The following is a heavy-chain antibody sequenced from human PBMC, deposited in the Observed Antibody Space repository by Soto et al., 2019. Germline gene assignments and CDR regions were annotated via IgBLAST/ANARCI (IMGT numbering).Heavy chain of an antibody. CDR1: GYPFTGPY. Sequence: GASVKVSCKASGYPFTGPYIYWVRQAPGQGLEWMGWINPSSGGTEFAEKFQGRVTVTRDTSIRTVFLELNSLTSDDTGVYFCARDFRTYSHGVDVWGPVTAVTVSS. CDR2: INPSSGGT. CDR3: ARDFRTYSHGVDV. V-gene: IGHV1-2*02. J-gene: IGHJ6*02. D-gene: IGHD4-4*01.